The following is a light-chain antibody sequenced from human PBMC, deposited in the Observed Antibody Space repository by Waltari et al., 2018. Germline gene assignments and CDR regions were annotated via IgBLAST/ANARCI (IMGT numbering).Light chain of an antibody. Sequence: SYVLTQPPSVSVAPGQTARITCGGNNIGSKSVHWYQQKPGQAPGLVVYDDSDRPSVIPERFSGSNAGNTATLTSSRVEAGDEADYYCQVWDSSSDQGVFATGTKVTVL. CDR2: DDS. J-gene: IGLJ1*01. V-gene: IGLV3-21*02. CDR3: QVWDSSSDQGV. CDR1: NIGSKS.